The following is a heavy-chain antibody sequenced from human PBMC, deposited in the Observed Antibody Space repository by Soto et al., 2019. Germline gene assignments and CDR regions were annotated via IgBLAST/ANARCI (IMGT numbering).Heavy chain of an antibody. D-gene: IGHD3-3*01. CDR1: GGTISGYY. CDR2: IYSSGNT. V-gene: IGHV4-4*07. Sequence: SETLSLTCSVSGGTISGYYWTWIRQPAGKGLEWIGRIYSSGNTKYNPSLQSRVTMSLDTSNNQFSLRLTSVTAADTAVYYCARGQRFSDWFGPWGQGTLATVSS. J-gene: IGHJ5*02. CDR3: ARGQRFSDWFGP.